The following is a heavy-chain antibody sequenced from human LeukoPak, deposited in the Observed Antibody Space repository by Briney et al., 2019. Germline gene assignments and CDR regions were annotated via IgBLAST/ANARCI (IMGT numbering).Heavy chain of an antibody. CDR2: IYYSGST. CDR3: ARDLDPWGGTGRD. V-gene: IGHV4-59*01. D-gene: IGHD1-1*01. J-gene: IGHJ4*02. Sequence: SETLSLTCTVSGGSISSYYWSWIRQPPGKGLEWIGYIYYSGSTNYNPSLKSRVTISVDTSKNQFSLKLSSVTAADTAVYYCARDLDPWGGTGRDWGQGTLVTVSS. CDR1: GGSISSYY.